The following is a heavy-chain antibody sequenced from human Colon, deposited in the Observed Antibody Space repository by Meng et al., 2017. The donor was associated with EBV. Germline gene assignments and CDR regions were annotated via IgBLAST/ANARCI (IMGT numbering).Heavy chain of an antibody. Sequence: QGQLQQWGAGLLKPSETLFRSFAVYCGSFRDHYWTWIRHPPGKGLEWIGEIDHRGNTKYNPSLKSRVTISLDTSKKQFSLKVSSVTAADSAVYYCARRGPSGNFSPWSQGALVTVSS. V-gene: IGHV4-34*01. J-gene: IGHJ5*02. CDR2: IDHRGNT. CDR3: ARRGPSGNFSP. CDR1: CGSFRDHY. D-gene: IGHD3-10*01.